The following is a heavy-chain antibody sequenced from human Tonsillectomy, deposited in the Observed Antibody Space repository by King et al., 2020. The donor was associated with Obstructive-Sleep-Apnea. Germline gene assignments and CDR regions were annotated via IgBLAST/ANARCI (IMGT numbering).Heavy chain of an antibody. CDR1: GGSISSYY. CDR3: ASARYYYDGMDV. V-gene: IGHV4-59*08. J-gene: IGHJ6*02. CDR2: IYYSGST. Sequence: VQLQESGPGLVKPSETLSLTCTVSGGSISSYYWSWIRQPPGKGLEWIGYIYYSGSTNYNPSLKRRVTISVDTSKNQFSLKLNSVTAADTAVYYCASARYYYDGMDVWGQGTTVTVSS. D-gene: IGHD6-6*01.